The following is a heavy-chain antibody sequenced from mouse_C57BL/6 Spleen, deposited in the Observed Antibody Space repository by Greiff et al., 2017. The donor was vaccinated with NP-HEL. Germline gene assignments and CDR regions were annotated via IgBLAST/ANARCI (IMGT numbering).Heavy chain of an antibody. J-gene: IGHJ1*03. CDR2: INPGSGGT. Sequence: VQLQESGAELVRPGTSVKVSCKASGYAFTNYLIEWVKQRPGQGLEWIGVINPGSGGTNYNEKFKGKATLTADKSSSTAYMQLSSLTSEDSAVYFCARWGLGGYFDVWGTGTTVTVSS. CDR3: ARWGLGGYFDV. V-gene: IGHV1-54*01. D-gene: IGHD3-3*01. CDR1: GYAFTNYL.